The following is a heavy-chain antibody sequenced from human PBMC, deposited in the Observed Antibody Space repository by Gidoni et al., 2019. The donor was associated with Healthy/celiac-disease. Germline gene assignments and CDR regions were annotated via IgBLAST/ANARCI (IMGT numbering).Heavy chain of an antibody. J-gene: IGHJ6*02. CDR2: IWYAGINH. Sequence: QGQLVESGGGVVKPGRSLRLSCAASGFTFSSYVMHWLLQAPGKGLEWVAVIWYAGINHYYAASVKGRFTISRDHSKTTLYLQMPLLRAEDPAVYYCARHFIRGMAVWGQGTPLPLSS. CDR3: ARHFIRGMAV. V-gene: IGHV3-33*01. CDR1: GFTFSSYV. D-gene: IGHD3-10*01.